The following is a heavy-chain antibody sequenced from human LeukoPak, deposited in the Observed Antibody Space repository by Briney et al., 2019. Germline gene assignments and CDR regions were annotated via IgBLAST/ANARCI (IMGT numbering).Heavy chain of an antibody. CDR2: IRKDGSHK. D-gene: IGHD1-26*01. CDR3: AKSSGSGFDH. J-gene: IGHJ4*02. V-gene: IGHV3-30*02. CDR1: GFTFSDHD. Sequence: GGSLRLSCGASGFTFSDHDMHWVRQAPGKGLEWVTFIRKDGSHKFYVDSVRGRFTISRDNSKDTVSLQMNSLRTDDTAVYFCAKSSGSGFDHWGQGTLVTVSS.